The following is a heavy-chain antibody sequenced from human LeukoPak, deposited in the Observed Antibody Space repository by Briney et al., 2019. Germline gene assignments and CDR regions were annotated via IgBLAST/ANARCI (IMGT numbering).Heavy chain of an antibody. CDR2: IIPIFGTA. CDR1: GGTFSSYA. J-gene: IGHJ5*02. CDR3: ARDRTSQRLVRFDP. V-gene: IGHV1-69*01. Sequence: GSSVKVSCKASGGTFSSYAISWVRQAPGQGLEWMGGIIPIFGTANYAQKFQGRVTITADESTSTAYMELSSLRSEDTAVYYCARDRTSQRLVRFDPWGQGTLVTVSS. D-gene: IGHD2-2*01.